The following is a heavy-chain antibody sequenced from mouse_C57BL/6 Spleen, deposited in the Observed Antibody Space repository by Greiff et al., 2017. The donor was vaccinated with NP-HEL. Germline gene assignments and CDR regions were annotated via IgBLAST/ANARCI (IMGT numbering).Heavy chain of an antibody. CDR1: GFTFSSYA. Sequence: EVQLVESGEGLVKPGGSLKLSCAASGFTFSSYAMSWVRQTPEKRLEWVAYISSGGDYNYYADTVQGRFTISIDNARNTLYLQMSSLKSEDTAMYYCTRDRDYGDAMDYWGQGTSVTVSS. J-gene: IGHJ4*01. D-gene: IGHD2-4*01. CDR2: ISSGGDYN. V-gene: IGHV5-9-1*02. CDR3: TRDRDYGDAMDY.